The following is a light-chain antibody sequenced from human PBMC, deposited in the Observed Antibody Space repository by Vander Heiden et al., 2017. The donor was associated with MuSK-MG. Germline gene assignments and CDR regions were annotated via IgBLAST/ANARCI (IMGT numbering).Light chain of an antibody. J-gene: IGLJ2*01. Sequence: QSALTQPASVSGSPGTSNTISCTGTSSDVGAYDHVSWYQRHPGKAPKLIISDVRNRPSGVSSRFSGSKSGNTASLTISGLQTEDEADYFCSSDTGSAHVLFGGGTKVTVL. CDR3: SSDTGSAHVL. V-gene: IGLV2-14*03. CDR1: SSDVGAYDH. CDR2: DVR.